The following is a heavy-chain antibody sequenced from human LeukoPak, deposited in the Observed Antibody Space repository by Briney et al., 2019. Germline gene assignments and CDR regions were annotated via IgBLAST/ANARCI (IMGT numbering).Heavy chain of an antibody. J-gene: IGHJ4*02. Sequence: GGSLRLSCAASGFTFSSYWMHWVRQAPGKGLAWVSRINSDGSSTSYADSVKGRFTISRDNAKNTLYLQMNSLRAEDTAVYYCARADSSGWYGNYWGQGTLVTVSS. V-gene: IGHV3-74*01. CDR2: INSDGSST. D-gene: IGHD6-19*01. CDR1: GFTFSSYW. CDR3: ARADSSGWYGNY.